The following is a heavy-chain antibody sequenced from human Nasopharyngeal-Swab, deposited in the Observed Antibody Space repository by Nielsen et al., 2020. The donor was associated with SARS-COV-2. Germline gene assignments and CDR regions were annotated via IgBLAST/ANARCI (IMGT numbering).Heavy chain of an antibody. CDR2: TYYRSTWIS. J-gene: IGHJ4*02. CDR1: GDSVSSNSAA. D-gene: IGHD2/OR15-2a*01. V-gene: IGHV6-1*01. CDR3: ARGAQRRYLV. Sequence: SETLSLTCALSGDSVSSNSAAWHWIRQPASRGLEWLGRTYYRSTWISDYAISVNSRIIINPDTSKNQFSLQLNSVTPEDTALYYCARGAQRRYLVWSQGTLVTVSS.